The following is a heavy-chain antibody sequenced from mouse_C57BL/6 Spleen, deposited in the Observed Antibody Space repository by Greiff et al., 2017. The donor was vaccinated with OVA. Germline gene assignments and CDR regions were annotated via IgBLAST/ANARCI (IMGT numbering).Heavy chain of an antibody. CDR1: GYAFSSSW. D-gene: IGHD2-12*01. J-gene: IGHJ4*01. V-gene: IGHV1-82*01. Sequence: QVQLKQSGPELVKPGASVKISCKASGYAFSSSWMNWVKQRPGKGLEWIGRIYPGDGDTNYNGKFKGKATLTADKSSSTAYMQLSSLPSEDSAVYFCAREGGLRRGYYYAMDYWGQGTSVTVSS. CDR3: AREGGLRRGYYYAMDY. CDR2: IYPGDGDT.